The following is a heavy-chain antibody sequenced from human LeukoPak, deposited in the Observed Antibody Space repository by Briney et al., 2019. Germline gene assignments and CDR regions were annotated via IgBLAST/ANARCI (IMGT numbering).Heavy chain of an antibody. CDR1: GFTFSSYS. D-gene: IGHD3-10*01. CDR3: ARDWWAYGSAFDY. V-gene: IGHV3-48*04. Sequence: GGSLRLSCAASGFTFSSYSMNWVRQAPGKGLEWVSYISSSSSTIYYADSVKGRFTISRDNAKNSLYLQMNSLRAEDTAVYYCARDWWAYGSAFDYWGQGTLVTVSS. CDR2: ISSSSSTI. J-gene: IGHJ4*02.